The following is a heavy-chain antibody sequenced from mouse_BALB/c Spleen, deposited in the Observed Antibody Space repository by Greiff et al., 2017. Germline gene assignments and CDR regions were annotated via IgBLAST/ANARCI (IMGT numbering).Heavy chain of an antibody. J-gene: IGHJ2*01. V-gene: IGHV14-3*02. Sequence: DVQLQESGAELVKPGASVKLSCTASGFNIKDTYMHWVKQRPEQGLEWIGRIDPANGNTKYDPKFQGKATITADTSSNTAYLQLSSLTSEDTAVYYCAGDWDSDYWGQGTTLTVSS. CDR1: GFNIKDTY. CDR3: AGDWDSDY. CDR2: IDPANGNT. D-gene: IGHD2-13*01.